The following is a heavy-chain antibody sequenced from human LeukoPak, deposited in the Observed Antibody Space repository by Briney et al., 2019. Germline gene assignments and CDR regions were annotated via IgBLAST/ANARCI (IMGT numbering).Heavy chain of an antibody. J-gene: IGHJ4*02. CDR2: IDHSGST. CDR1: GGSFSGYY. D-gene: IGHD6-13*01. CDR3: ARLVGNSSSSSDY. Sequence: PSETLSLTCAVYGGSFSGYYWSWIRQPPGKGLEWIGEIDHSGSTNYNPSLKSRVTISVDTSKNQFSLKLSSVTAADTAVYYCARLVGNSSSSSDYWGQGTLVTVSS. V-gene: IGHV4-34*01.